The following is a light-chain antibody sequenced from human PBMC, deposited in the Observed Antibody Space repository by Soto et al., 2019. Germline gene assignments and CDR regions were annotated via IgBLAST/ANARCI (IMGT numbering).Light chain of an antibody. CDR1: RSDIGVYKY. Sequence: QSALTQPASVSGSPGQSITISCTGTRSDIGVYKYVSWYQQHPGKAPKLLIYDVSNRPSGVSNRFSGSKSGNTASLSISGLQPDDEADYYCSSYTSSSTLDYVFGTGTKLTVL. J-gene: IGLJ1*01. V-gene: IGLV2-14*03. CDR3: SSYTSSSTLDYV. CDR2: DVS.